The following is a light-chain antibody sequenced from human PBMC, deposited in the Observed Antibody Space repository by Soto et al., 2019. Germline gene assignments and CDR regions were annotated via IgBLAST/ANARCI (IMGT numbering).Light chain of an antibody. V-gene: IGKV1-13*02. CDR1: QVIRSA. Sequence: LQLTQTPSSLSASVGDRVSMTCRASQVIRSALAWYQQKPGNPPELLIYDASTLEVGVPSRFSGSGSGTHFTLTISDVQPEDFATYYCQQFHSSAIAFGQGTRLEIK. CDR3: QQFHSSAIA. J-gene: IGKJ5*01. CDR2: DAS.